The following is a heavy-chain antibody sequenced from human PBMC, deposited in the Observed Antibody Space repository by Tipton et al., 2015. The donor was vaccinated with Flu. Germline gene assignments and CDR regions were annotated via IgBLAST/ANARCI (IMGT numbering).Heavy chain of an antibody. D-gene: IGHD6-19*01. CDR3: ARGSGRTNAYLDF. J-gene: IGHJ4*02. CDR1: GDSISNDYF. Sequence: LRLSCAVSGDSISNDYFWGWIRQPPGKGLEWIATIHRSGSTYYNPSLKSRVTISVDTSKNQFSLEMRSVTAADMAVYYCARGSGRTNAYLDFWGQGTLVTVSS. V-gene: IGHV4-38-2*01. CDR2: IHRSGST.